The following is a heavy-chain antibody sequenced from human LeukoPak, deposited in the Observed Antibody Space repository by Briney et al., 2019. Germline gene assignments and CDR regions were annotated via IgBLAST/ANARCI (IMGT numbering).Heavy chain of an antibody. Sequence: PGGSLRLSCAASGFTVSSNYMSWVRQAPGKGLEWVSVIYSGGTTHYADSVKGRFTISRDNAKNSLYLHMNSLRVEDTAVYYCARGPPYGSRSDYFDYWGQGTLVTVSS. CDR3: ARGPPYGSRSDYFDY. V-gene: IGHV3-66*01. D-gene: IGHD3-10*01. J-gene: IGHJ4*02. CDR1: GFTVSSNY. CDR2: IYSGGTT.